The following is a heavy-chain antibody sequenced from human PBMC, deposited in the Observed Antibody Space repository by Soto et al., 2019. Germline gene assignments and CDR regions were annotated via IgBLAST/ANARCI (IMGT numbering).Heavy chain of an antibody. D-gene: IGHD2-2*01. CDR1: GGSISSGGYY. J-gene: IGHJ6*02. CDR3: ARDRDIVLVPPRQIYGMDV. Sequence: QVQLQESGPGLVKPSQTLSLTCTVSGGSISSGGYYWSWIRQHPGKVLEWIGYIYYSGSTYYNPSLKSRVTISVDTSKNQFSLKLSSVNAADTAVYYCARDRDIVLVPPRQIYGMDVWGQGTTVTVSS. CDR2: IYYSGST. V-gene: IGHV4-31*03.